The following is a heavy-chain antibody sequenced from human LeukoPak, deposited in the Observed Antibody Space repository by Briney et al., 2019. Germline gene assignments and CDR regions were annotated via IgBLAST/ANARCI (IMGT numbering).Heavy chain of an antibody. CDR2: MSYSGHT. Sequence: KPGGSLRLSCAASGFTFSNAWMSWVRQAPGKGLEWIVSMSYSGHTYYNPSLKTRVTTSIDTSKNQLSLNLKSVTAADTAVYYCARDRDVDDFDSWGHGTLVTVSS. J-gene: IGHJ4*01. D-gene: IGHD2-15*01. V-gene: IGHV4-4*02. CDR1: GFTFSNAW. CDR3: ARDRDVDDFDS.